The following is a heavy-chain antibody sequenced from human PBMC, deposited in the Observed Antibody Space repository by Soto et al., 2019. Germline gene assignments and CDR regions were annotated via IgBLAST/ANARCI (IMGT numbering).Heavy chain of an antibody. CDR1: GGSISSYY. CDR3: ARAYSRAPYYYYMDV. CDR2: IYYSGST. Sequence: SSXTLSLTCTVSGGSISSYYWSWIRQPPVKGLEWIGYIYYSGSTNYNPSLKSRVTISVDTSKNQFSLKLSSVTAADTAVYYCARAYSRAPYYYYMDVWGKGTTVTVSS. J-gene: IGHJ6*03. V-gene: IGHV4-59*01. D-gene: IGHD2-21*01.